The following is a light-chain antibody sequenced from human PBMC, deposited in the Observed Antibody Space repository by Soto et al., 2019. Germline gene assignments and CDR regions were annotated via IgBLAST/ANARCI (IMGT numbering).Light chain of an antibody. V-gene: IGLV2-14*01. CDR1: SSDVGGYNY. Sequence: QSALTQPASVSGSPGHSITISCTGTSSDVGGYNYVSWYQQNPGKAPKLMIYDVSNRPSGVSNRFSGSKSGNTASLTISGLQAEDEADYYCGSYTSSSTWVFGGGTQLTVL. CDR2: DVS. CDR3: GSYTSSSTWV. J-gene: IGLJ2*01.